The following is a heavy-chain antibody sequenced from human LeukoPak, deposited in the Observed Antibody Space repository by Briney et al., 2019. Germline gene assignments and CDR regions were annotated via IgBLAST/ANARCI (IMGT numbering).Heavy chain of an antibody. Sequence: GGSLRLSCAASGFIFSSYAMNWVRQAPGKGLEWVSAINDGGGRTYYADSVKGRFTISRDNSKNTLYLQMNSLRAEDTAVYYCARGSSVAADLGDYWGQGTLVTVSS. CDR3: ARGSSVAADLGDY. CDR1: GFIFSSYA. CDR2: INDGGGRT. J-gene: IGHJ4*02. V-gene: IGHV3-23*01. D-gene: IGHD6-19*01.